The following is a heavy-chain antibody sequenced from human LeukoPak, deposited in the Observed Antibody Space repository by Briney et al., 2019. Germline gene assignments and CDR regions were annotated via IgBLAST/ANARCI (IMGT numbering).Heavy chain of an antibody. CDR2: FDPEDGET. J-gene: IGHJ4*02. CDR1: GYTLTELS. CDR3: ATDSTGWLLPDY. D-gene: IGHD3-22*01. V-gene: IGHV1-24*01. Sequence: ASVKVSCKVSGYTLTELSMHWVRQAPGKGLEWMGGFDPEDGETIYAQKFQGRVTMTEDTSTDTAYMELSSLRSEDTAVYYSATDSTGWLLPDYWGQGTLVTVSS.